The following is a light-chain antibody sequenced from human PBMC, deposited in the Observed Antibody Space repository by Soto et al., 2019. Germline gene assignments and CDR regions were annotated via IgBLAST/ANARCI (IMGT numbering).Light chain of an antibody. J-gene: IGKJ2*01. CDR2: DAS. V-gene: IGKV3-15*01. Sequence: EIVMTQSPATLSVSPGERATLSCRASQSVRSNLAWYQQKPGQAPRLLIYDASTRATDIPARFSGSGSGTDFTLIISSLQSEDFAVYYCQQYNNWPYTFGQGTNLEI. CDR3: QQYNNWPYT. CDR1: QSVRSN.